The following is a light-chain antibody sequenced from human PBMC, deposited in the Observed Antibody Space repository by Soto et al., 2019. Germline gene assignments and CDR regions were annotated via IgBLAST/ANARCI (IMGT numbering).Light chain of an antibody. Sequence: DIQLTQSPSFVSASVGDRVTITCRASQGISNYLAWYQQTPGKAPKLLIYAAHNLQSGVPSRFSGSGSGTELPLTISSLQSEDFAVYYCQQYDNWPWTFGQGTKVDIK. CDR1: QGISNY. CDR2: AAH. J-gene: IGKJ1*01. V-gene: IGKV1-9*01. CDR3: QQYDNWPWT.